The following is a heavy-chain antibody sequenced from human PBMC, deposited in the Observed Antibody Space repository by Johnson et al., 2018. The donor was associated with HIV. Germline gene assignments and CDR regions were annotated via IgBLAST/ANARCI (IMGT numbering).Heavy chain of an antibody. Sequence: VQLVESGGGVVRPGGSLRLSCEASGFTLDDYGMTWVRQAPGKGLEWVSGVNWNGDSTGYADSVKGRFSISRDNAKNSLYLQMNSLRAEDTALYYCARSGSYGPDAFDIWGQGTMVTVSS. CDR3: ARSGSYGPDAFDI. D-gene: IGHD1-26*01. J-gene: IGHJ3*02. CDR1: GFTLDDYG. CDR2: VNWNGDST. V-gene: IGHV3-20*04.